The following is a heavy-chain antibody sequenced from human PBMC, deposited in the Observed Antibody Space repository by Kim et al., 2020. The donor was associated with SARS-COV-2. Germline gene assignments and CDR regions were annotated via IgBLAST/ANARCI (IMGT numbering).Heavy chain of an antibody. J-gene: IGHJ4*02. V-gene: IGHV3-30*04. Sequence: GGSLRLSCAASGFTFSSYAMHWVRQAPGKGLEWVAVISYDGSNKYYADSVKGRFTISRDNSKNTLYLQMNSLRAEDTAVYYCARNGMGNEFDYSGQGTLV. CDR2: ISYDGSNK. CDR3: ARNGMGNEFDY. D-gene: IGHD1-26*01. CDR1: GFTFSSYA.